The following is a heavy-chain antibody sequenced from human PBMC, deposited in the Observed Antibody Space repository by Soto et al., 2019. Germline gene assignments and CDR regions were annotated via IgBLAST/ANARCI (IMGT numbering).Heavy chain of an antibody. V-gene: IGHV1-2*04. CDR1: GYTFTGYY. Sequence: EASLKVSCKSSGYTFTGYYMHWVRQAPGQGLEWMGWINPNSGGTNYAQKFQGWVTMTRDTSISTAYMELSRLRSDDTAVYYCARGRGATFPYYYGMDVWGQGTTVTVSS. J-gene: IGHJ6*02. CDR3: ARGRGATFPYYYGMDV. CDR2: INPNSGGT. D-gene: IGHD1-26*01.